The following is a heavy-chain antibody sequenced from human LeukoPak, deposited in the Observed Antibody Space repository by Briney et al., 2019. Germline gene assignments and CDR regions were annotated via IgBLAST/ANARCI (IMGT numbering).Heavy chain of an antibody. CDR1: GYTFTSYG. CDR3: ASRDGYNSDFDY. J-gene: IGHJ4*02. D-gene: IGHD5-24*01. V-gene: IGHV1-69*13. CDR2: IIPIFGTA. Sequence: ASVKVSCKASGYTFTSYGISWVRQAPGQGLEWMGGIIPIFGTANYAQKFQGRVTITADESTSTAYMELSSLRSEDTAVYYCASRDGYNSDFDYWGQGTLVTVSS.